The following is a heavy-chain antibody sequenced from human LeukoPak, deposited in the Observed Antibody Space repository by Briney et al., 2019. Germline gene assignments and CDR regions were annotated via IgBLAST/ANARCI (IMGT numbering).Heavy chain of an antibody. V-gene: IGHV3-66*01. CDR2: IHAGGGT. Sequence: GYLSLSCVASGFSVSNTFMSWVRQAPGKGLEWVSVIHAGGGTYYADSVRDRFTTSRDTSLTTVYLQMNSLRAEDTAVYYCAKEWGIPRSYSGVVDYWGQGTLVAVSS. J-gene: IGHJ4*02. D-gene: IGHD1-26*01. CDR1: GFSVSNTF. CDR3: AKEWGIPRSYSGVVDY.